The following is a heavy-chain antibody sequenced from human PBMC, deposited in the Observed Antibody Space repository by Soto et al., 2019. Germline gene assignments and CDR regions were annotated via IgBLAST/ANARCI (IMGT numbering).Heavy chain of an antibody. V-gene: IGHV1-2*02. Sequence: GASVKVSCKASGYTFTDYYMHWVRQAPGQGLEWMGWINPNSGGTNFAQKFQGRVTMTRDTSISTAYMELSRLRSDDTAVYYCARARITMDQGVTYHFDYWGQGTLVTVYS. J-gene: IGHJ4*02. CDR1: GYTFTDYY. CDR2: INPNSGGT. D-gene: IGHD3-10*01. CDR3: ARARITMDQGVTYHFDY.